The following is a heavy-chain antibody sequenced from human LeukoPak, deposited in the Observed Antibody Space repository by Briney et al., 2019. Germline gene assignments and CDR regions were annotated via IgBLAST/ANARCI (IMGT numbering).Heavy chain of an antibody. V-gene: IGHV3-23*01. D-gene: IGHD6-19*01. Sequence: GGSLRLSCAASGFTFSSYPMNWVRQAPGKGLEWVSVISASGGSTYNADSVKGRFTISRDNSKNTLYLQMNSLRAEDTAVYYCAKPPGWPYYHYGMDVWGQGTTVTVSS. J-gene: IGHJ6*02. CDR1: GFTFSSYP. CDR3: AKPPGWPYYHYGMDV. CDR2: ISASGGST.